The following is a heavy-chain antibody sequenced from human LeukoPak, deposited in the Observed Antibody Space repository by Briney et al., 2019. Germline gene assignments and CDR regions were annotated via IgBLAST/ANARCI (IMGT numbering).Heavy chain of an antibody. CDR3: ARDSIAGYSLSW. V-gene: IGHV4/OR15-8*01. CDR1: GGFIINGKW. Sequence: SETLSLTCGVSGGFIINGKWWSWVRQPPGKGLEWIGEISHSGSPNYNPSLKGRLTISVDTAKNQFSLKLSSVTAADTAVYYCARDSIAGYSLSWWGQGTLVTFSS. CDR2: ISHSGSP. D-gene: IGHD3-9*01. J-gene: IGHJ4*02.